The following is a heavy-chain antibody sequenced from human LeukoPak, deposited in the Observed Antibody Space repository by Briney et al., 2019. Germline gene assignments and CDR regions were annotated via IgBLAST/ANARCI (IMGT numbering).Heavy chain of an antibody. CDR1: GGSISSYY. V-gene: IGHV4-59*01. CDR2: IYYSGST. Sequence: PSETLSLTCTVSGGSISSYYWSWIRQPPGKGLEWIGYIYYSGSTNYNPSLKSRVTISVDTSKNRFSLKLSSVTAADTAVYYCARDSTFEFFDYWGQGTLVTVSS. J-gene: IGHJ4*02. D-gene: IGHD3-16*01. CDR3: ARDSTFEFFDY.